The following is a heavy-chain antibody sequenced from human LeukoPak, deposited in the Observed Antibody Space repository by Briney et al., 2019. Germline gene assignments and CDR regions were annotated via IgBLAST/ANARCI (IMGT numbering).Heavy chain of an antibody. V-gene: IGHV4-34*01. CDR2: INRGGST. CDR1: GGSFSDYY. CDR3: ARGYGSGSYYSY. D-gene: IGHD3-10*01. Sequence: PSETLSLTCAVYGGSFSDYYWSWIRQPPGKGLEWIGEINRGGSTAYNPSLRSRVTISLDTSNNQFSLKLRSVTAADTAVYYCARGYGSGSYYSYWGQGTLVAVSS. J-gene: IGHJ4*02.